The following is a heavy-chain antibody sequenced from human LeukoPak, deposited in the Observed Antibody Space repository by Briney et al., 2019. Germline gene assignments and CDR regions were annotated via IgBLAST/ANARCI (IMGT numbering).Heavy chain of an antibody. CDR1: GFAFSSYC. D-gene: IGHD1-1*01. CDR2: INKDGSST. V-gene: IGHV3-74*01. Sequence: PGGSLRLSCAASGFAFSSYCMHWVRQAPGKGLGWVSHINKDGSSTSYADSVKGRFTISRDNAKDSLYLQMNSLRAEDTAVYYCARDGTTGTGSLAFDIWGQGTMVTVSS. J-gene: IGHJ3*02. CDR3: ARDGTTGTGSLAFDI.